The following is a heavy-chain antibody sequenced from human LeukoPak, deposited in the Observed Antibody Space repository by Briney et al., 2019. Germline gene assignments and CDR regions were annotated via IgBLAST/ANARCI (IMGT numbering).Heavy chain of an antibody. CDR3: ARMYSSSNNYYYGMDV. D-gene: IGHD6-6*01. CDR2: INPSGGST. V-gene: IGHV1-46*01. J-gene: IGHJ6*02. Sequence: ASVKVSCKASGYTFTSYYMHWVRQAPGQGLELMGIINPSGGSTSYAQKFQGRVTMTRDTSTSTVYMELSSLRSEDTAVYYCARMYSSSNNYYYGMDVWGQGTTVTVSS. CDR1: GYTFTSYY.